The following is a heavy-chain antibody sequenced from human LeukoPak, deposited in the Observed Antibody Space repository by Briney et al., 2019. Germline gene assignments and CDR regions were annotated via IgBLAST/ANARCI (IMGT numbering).Heavy chain of an antibody. Sequence: GGSLRLSCAASGFNFSSYSMNWVRQAPGKGLEWVSYISTSSRTIYYADSVKGRFTISRDNAKNSLFLQMNSLRAEDTAVYYCARSPVGYCSGGSCYTPPAHAFDIWGQGTMVTVSS. CDR1: GFNFSSYS. D-gene: IGHD2-15*01. J-gene: IGHJ3*02. CDR3: ARSPVGYCSGGSCYTPPAHAFDI. CDR2: ISTSSRTI. V-gene: IGHV3-48*01.